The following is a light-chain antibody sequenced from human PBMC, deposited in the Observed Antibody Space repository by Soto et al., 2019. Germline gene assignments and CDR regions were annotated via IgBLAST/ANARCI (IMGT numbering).Light chain of an antibody. CDR3: QPYGSPPRT. CDR1: QSVSSSY. Sequence: EIVLTQSPGTLSLSPGERATLSCRASQSVSSSYLAWYQHKPGQAPRLLIYGASSRATGIPDRFSGSGSGTDFTLTISRLEPEDFAVYYFQPYGSPPRTFGQRTKLEIK. CDR2: GAS. V-gene: IGKV3-20*01. J-gene: IGKJ2*02.